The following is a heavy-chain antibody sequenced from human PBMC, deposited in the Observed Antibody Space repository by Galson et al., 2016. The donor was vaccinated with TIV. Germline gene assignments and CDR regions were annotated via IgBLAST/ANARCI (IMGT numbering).Heavy chain of an antibody. J-gene: IGHJ2*01. CDR1: GFSISSAYY. CDR3: VRHYDFRLAYFDL. D-gene: IGHD3-3*01. CDR2: LFHSGTT. V-gene: IGHV4-38-2*02. Sequence: LSLTCSVSGFSISSAYYWNWIRQSPGKGLEWIGSLFHSGTTYYNPSLKRRVTISLDTSKNRFSLKLISVTAADTAVYYCVRHYDFRLAYFDLWGRGTLVTVSS.